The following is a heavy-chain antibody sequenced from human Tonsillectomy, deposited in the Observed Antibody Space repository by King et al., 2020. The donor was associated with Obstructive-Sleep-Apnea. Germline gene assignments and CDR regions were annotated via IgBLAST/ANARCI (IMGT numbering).Heavy chain of an antibody. CDR2: ISWNSGTI. CDR1: GFTFDNYA. V-gene: IGHV3-9*01. J-gene: IGHJ6*02. CDR3: VKDLGLTRSHGMDV. Sequence: VQLVESGGGLIQPGRSLRLSCAASGFTFDNYAMHWVRHAPGKGLEWVSSISWNSGTIDYADSVRGRFTISRDNAKNSLFLQMNSLRPEDTALYYCVKDLGLTRSHGMDVWGQGTAVTVSS. D-gene: IGHD3-3*01.